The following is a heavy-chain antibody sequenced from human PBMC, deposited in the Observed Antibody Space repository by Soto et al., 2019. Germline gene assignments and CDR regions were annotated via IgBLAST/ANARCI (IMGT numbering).Heavy chain of an antibody. Sequence: EASVKVSCKASGYTFTSYGISWVRQAPGQGLEWMGWISAYNGNTNYAQKLQGRVTMTTDTSTSTAYMELRSLRSDDTAVYYCARDSAIFGVGLPHDAFDIWGQGTMVTVSS. D-gene: IGHD3-3*02. V-gene: IGHV1-18*01. CDR2: ISAYNGNT. CDR3: ARDSAIFGVGLPHDAFDI. CDR1: GYTFTSYG. J-gene: IGHJ3*02.